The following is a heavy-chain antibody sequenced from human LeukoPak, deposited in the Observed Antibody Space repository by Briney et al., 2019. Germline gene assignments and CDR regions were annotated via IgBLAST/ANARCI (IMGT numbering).Heavy chain of an antibody. D-gene: IGHD1-7*01. J-gene: IGHJ3*02. CDR2: IKQDGSEK. Sequence: PGGSPRLSCAASGFTFSSYAMSWVRQAPGKGLEWVADIKQDGSEKYYVDSVKGRFSISRDNAKNSLYLQMNSVRAEDTAVYYCAYLNSHAFDIWGQGTVVTVSS. CDR1: GFTFSSYA. CDR3: AYLNSHAFDI. V-gene: IGHV3-7*01.